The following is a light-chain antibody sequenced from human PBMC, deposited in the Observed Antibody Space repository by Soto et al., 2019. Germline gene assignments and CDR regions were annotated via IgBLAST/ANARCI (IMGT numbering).Light chain of an antibody. V-gene: IGLV1-47*01. CDR2: RNN. CDR1: RSNIGSNF. Sequence: QSVLTQPPSASGTPGQRVTISCSGSRSNIGSNFIYWYQQLPGSAPKLLINRNNERPSGVPDRFSGSKSGTSASLAISGLRSEDEADYHCAAWDDSLRGVVFGGGTKLTVL. CDR3: AAWDDSLRGVV. J-gene: IGLJ2*01.